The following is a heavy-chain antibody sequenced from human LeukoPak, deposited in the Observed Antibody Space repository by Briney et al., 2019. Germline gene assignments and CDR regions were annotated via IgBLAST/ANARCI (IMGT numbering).Heavy chain of an antibody. D-gene: IGHD2-8*01. V-gene: IGHV4-4*02. CDR2: VSLSGLT. CDR3: SRENGAFSPFGY. J-gene: IGHJ4*02. CDR1: GGSITSTNW. Sequence: PSETLSLTCGVSGGSITSTNWWSWVRQPPGQGLEWIGEVSLSGLTNYNPSLSSRVIMALDTSKNHLSLHLTSVTAADTAVYYCSRENGAFSPFGYWGQGYLVTVLS.